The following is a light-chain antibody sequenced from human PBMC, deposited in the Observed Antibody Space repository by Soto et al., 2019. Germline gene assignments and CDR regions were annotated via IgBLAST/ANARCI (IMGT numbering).Light chain of an antibody. CDR3: QQYNNWPPWT. Sequence: EIVMAQSPANLSVSPGERATLSCRASQDVGSRLAWYQQKPGQGPRLLIYDASTRATGIPARFSASGSGTEFTLSISSLQSEDLGVYYCQQYNNWPPWTFGRGSKVEIK. CDR1: QDVGSR. CDR2: DAS. J-gene: IGKJ1*01. V-gene: IGKV3-15*01.